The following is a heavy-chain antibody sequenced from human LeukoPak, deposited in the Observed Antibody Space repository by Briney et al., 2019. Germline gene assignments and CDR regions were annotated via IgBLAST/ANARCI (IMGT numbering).Heavy chain of an antibody. CDR3: ARGFPGSSPDY. D-gene: IGHD3-10*01. Sequence: GRSLRLSCAASGFTFSSYGMHWVRQAPGKGLEWVAVIWYDGSNKYYADSVKGRFTISRDNSKNTLYLQMNSLRAEDTAVYYCARGFPGSSPDYWGQGTLVTVS. CDR1: GFTFSSYG. J-gene: IGHJ4*02. CDR2: IWYDGSNK. V-gene: IGHV3-33*01.